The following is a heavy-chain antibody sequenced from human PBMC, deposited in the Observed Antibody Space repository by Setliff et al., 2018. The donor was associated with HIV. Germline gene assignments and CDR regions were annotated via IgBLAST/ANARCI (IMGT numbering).Heavy chain of an antibody. D-gene: IGHD6-13*01. CDR1: GYPFSGYG. CDR3: ARDCRVGWVFTYGMDV. CDR2: ISAYSGDT. J-gene: IGHJ6*02. V-gene: IGHV1-18*01. Sequence: GASVKVSCKASGYPFSGYGISWVRQAPGQGLEWMGWISAYSGDTNYAQKLQGRVTMTTDTSTSTAYMELRSLRSDDTAVYYCARDCRVGWVFTYGMDVWGQGTLVTVSS.